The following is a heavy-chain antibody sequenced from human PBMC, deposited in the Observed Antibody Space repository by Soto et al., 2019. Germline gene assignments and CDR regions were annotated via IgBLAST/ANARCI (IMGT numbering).Heavy chain of an antibody. Sequence: ASVKVSCKTSGDTFTNFGLSWVRQAPGQGLEWTGWIATYNSNKNYAQKFQGRLTLTTDTSTSTGYMELKSLEYDDTAVYYCARVLRGVVNWFDPWGQGTLVTVSS. CDR2: IATYNSNK. CDR1: GDTFTNFG. V-gene: IGHV1-18*01. J-gene: IGHJ5*02. CDR3: ARVLRGVVNWFDP. D-gene: IGHD3-10*01.